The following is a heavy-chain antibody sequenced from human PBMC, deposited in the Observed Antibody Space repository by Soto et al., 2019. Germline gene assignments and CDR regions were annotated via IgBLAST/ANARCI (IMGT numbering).Heavy chain of an antibody. CDR1: GLSFSDHY. D-gene: IGHD3-16*01. J-gene: IGHJ4*02. V-gene: IGHV3-72*01. Sequence: EVQLVESGGGLVQPGGSLRLSCAASGLSFSDHYMDWVRQAPGKGLEWAGRARNKARSYSIEYAASVKGRFTISRDDSKNSVYLQMNSLETEDTAVYYCAGVRWGDVDYWGQGTLVTVSS. CDR3: AGVRWGDVDY. CDR2: ARNKARSYSI.